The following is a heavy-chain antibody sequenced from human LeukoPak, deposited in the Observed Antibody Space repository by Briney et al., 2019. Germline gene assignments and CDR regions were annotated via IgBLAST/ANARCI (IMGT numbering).Heavy chain of an antibody. CDR3: ARVLDWGLDY. Sequence: PGGSLRLSCVASGFTFDHYRMNWVRQAPGKGLEWVSYISSSSSTIYYADSVKGRFTISRDNAKNSLYLQMNSLRAEDTAVYYCARVLDWGLDYWGQGTLVIVS. CDR2: ISSSSSTI. J-gene: IGHJ4*02. V-gene: IGHV3-48*01. D-gene: IGHD3-9*01. CDR1: GFTFDHYR.